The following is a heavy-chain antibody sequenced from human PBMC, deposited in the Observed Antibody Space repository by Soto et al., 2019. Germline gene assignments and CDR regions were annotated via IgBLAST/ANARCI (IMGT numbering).Heavy chain of an antibody. CDR3: ARDKSEYSSSLGGYYNGLDV. CDR2: ISSSSSNI. Sequence: GGSLRLSCAASGFTFSSYRMNGVRQAPGKGLEWVSYISSSSSNIYYADSVKGRFTISRDNAKNSLYLQMSSLRDEDTAVYYCARDKSEYSSSLGGYYNGLDVWGQGTTVTVSS. V-gene: IGHV3-48*02. CDR1: GFTFSSYR. J-gene: IGHJ6*02. D-gene: IGHD6-6*01.